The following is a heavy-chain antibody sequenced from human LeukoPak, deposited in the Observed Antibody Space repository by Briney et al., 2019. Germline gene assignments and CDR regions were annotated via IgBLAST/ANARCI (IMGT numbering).Heavy chain of an antibody. V-gene: IGHV3-23*01. J-gene: IGHJ4*02. Sequence: GGSLRLSCAASGFTLSSYAMSWVRQAPGKGLQWVSGISSSGGSTYYVDSVKGRFTISTDNSKNTLYLQMNSLRVDDTAVYYCARDILHYGEYEKTLDYWGQGTLVTVSS. CDR1: GFTLSSYA. D-gene: IGHD4-17*01. CDR3: ARDILHYGEYEKTLDY. CDR2: ISSSGGST.